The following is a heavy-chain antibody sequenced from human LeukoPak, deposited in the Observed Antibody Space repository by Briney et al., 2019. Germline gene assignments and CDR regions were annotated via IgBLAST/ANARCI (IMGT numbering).Heavy chain of an antibody. V-gene: IGHV3-23*01. J-gene: IGHJ3*02. CDR1: GFTFSSYA. CDR2: ISGSGVHT. Sequence: GGSLRLSCAASGFTFSSYAMSWVRQAPGKELEWVSGISGSGVHTYYAGSVRGRFTISRDNSKNTLTLEMNSLRAEDTAVYYCARDGPIVTDAFDIWGQGTMVTVSS. D-gene: IGHD1-26*01. CDR3: ARDGPIVTDAFDI.